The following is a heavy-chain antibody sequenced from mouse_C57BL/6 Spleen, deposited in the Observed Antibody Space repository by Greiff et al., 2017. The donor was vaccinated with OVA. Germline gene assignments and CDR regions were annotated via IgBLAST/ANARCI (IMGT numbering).Heavy chain of an antibody. V-gene: IGHV5-17*01. D-gene: IGHD2-13*01. J-gene: IGHJ2*01. Sequence: VQLKESGGGLVKPGGSLKLSCAASGFTFSDYGMHWVRQAPEKGLEWVAYIRSGSSTIYYADTVKGRFTISRDNYKNTLFLQMTSLRSEDTAMYYCARGDVTYFYYWGQGTTLTVSS. CDR2: IRSGSSTI. CDR1: GFTFSDYG. CDR3: ARGDVTYFYY.